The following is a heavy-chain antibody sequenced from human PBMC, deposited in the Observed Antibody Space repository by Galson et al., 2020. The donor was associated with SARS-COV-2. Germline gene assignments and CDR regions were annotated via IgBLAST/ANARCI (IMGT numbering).Heavy chain of an antibody. CDR2: IYYRGST. V-gene: IGHV4-59*01. Sequence: SETLSLTCTVSGGSISSYYWSWIRQPPGTGLEWIGYIYYRGSTNYNPSLKSRVTISVDTSKNQFSLKLSSVTAADTAVYYCARGHASDFWSGYYDYWGQGTLVTVSS. D-gene: IGHD3-3*01. J-gene: IGHJ4*02. CDR3: ARGHASDFWSGYYDY. CDR1: GGSISSYY.